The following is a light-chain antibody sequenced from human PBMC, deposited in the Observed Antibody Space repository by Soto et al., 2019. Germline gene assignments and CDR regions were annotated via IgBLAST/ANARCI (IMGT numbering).Light chain of an antibody. CDR3: QQYGSSGT. J-gene: IGKJ1*01. Sequence: EIVLTQSPGTLSLSPGERATLSCRASRSISSGYLAWYQQKPGQAPRLLIYGASSRATGIPDRFSGSGSETDFTLTISRLEPEDFAVYYCQQYGSSGTFGQGTKVDIK. CDR1: RSISSGY. V-gene: IGKV3-20*01. CDR2: GAS.